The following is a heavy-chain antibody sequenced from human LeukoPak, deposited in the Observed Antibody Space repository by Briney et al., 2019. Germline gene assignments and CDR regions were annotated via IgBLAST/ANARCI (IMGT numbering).Heavy chain of an antibody. CDR3: ARGGPDSSGWYQSGMDV. Sequence: GASVKVSCKASGGTFSSYAISWVRQAPGQGLEWMGGIIPIFGTANYAQKFQGRVTITADESTSIAYMELSSLRSEDTAVYYCARGGPDSSGWYQSGMDVWGQGTTVTVSS. V-gene: IGHV1-69*13. J-gene: IGHJ6*02. D-gene: IGHD6-19*01. CDR1: GGTFSSYA. CDR2: IIPIFGTA.